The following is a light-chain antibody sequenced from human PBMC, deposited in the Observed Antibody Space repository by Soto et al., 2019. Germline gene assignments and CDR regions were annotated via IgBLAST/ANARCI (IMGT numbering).Light chain of an antibody. J-gene: IGKJ5*01. CDR3: QQYVNSPGT. V-gene: IGKV3-20*01. CDR2: AAS. Sequence: EIVLTQSPGTLSLSPGEGATLSCRASQSLSISYLAWYQHKPGQAPRLLIYAASSRAAGIPDRFSGRGSGTDFTLSISRLEPEDFAVYYCQQYVNSPGTFGQGTRLEIK. CDR1: QSLSISY.